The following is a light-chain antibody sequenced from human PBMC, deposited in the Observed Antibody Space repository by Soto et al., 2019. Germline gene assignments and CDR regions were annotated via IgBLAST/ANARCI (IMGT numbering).Light chain of an antibody. V-gene: IGLV1-47*01. J-gene: IGLJ3*02. CDR3: AAWDDSLSGRV. CDR2: RNN. Sequence: QSVLTQPPSASGTHGQRVTISCSGSSSNIGSNYVYWYQQLPGTAPKLLIYRNNQRPSGVPDRFSGSKSGTSASLAISGLSSEDEADYYCAAWDDSLSGRVFGGGTKLTVL. CDR1: SSNIGSNY.